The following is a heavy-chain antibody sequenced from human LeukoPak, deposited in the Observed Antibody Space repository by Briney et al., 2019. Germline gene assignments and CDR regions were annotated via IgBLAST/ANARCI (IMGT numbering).Heavy chain of an antibody. J-gene: IGHJ4*02. V-gene: IGHV4-59*01. Sequence: SETLSHTCTVSGVSISSYYWSWIRQPPGKGLEWIGYIYYSGSTNHNPSLKSRVTMSIDTSKSQFSLKLDSVTTADTAVYYCAYIAGLRSDYWGRGVLVTVSS. CDR3: AYIAGLRSDY. CDR1: GVSISSYY. D-gene: IGHD2-21*01. CDR2: IYYSGST.